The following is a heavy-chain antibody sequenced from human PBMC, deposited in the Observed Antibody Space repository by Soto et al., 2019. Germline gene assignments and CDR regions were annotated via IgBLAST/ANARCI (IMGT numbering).Heavy chain of an antibody. D-gene: IGHD3-22*01. CDR3: ARDQEGSRGYWAYGMDV. J-gene: IGHJ6*02. Sequence: GGSLRLSCAASGFTFSSYWMSWVRQAPGKGLEWVANIKQDGSEKYYVDSVKGRFTISRDNAKNSLYLQMNSLRAEDTAVYYCARDQEGSRGYWAYGMDVWGQGTKVTVS. CDR1: GFTFSSYW. CDR2: IKQDGSEK. V-gene: IGHV3-7*01.